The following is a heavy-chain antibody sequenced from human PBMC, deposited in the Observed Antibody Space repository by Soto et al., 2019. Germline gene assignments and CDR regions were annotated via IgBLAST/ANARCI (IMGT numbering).Heavy chain of an antibody. CDR1: GFTVSSKY. CDR3: ARGGSGWKGARDI. Sequence: EVQLVESGGGFVQPGGSLRLSCAASGFTVSSKYMTWVGQAPGKGLDWVSIIYSGGSTYYGDSVKGRFTISRHNSKNTLYLQMSSLRAEDTAVYDCARGGSGWKGARDIWGQGTMVTVSS. J-gene: IGHJ3*02. D-gene: IGHD6-19*01. CDR2: IYSGGST. V-gene: IGHV3-53*04.